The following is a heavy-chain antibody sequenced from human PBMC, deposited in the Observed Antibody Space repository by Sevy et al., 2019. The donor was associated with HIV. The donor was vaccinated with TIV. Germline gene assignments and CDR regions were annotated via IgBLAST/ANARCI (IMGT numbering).Heavy chain of an antibody. CDR1: GFTFSGST. CDR3: SRQVVAVAGDYFDY. CDR2: IRSKANTYAT. V-gene: IGHV3-73*01. D-gene: IGHD6-19*01. J-gene: IGHJ4*02. Sequence: GGSLRLSCAASGFTFSGSTMHWVRQASGKGLEWVGRIRSKANTYATAYAASVKGRFSISRDDSKNMAYLQMNSLKTEDTAEYYCSRQVVAVAGDYFDYWGQGTLVTVSS.